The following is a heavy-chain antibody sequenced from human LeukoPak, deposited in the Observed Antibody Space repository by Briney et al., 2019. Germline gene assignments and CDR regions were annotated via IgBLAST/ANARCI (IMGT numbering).Heavy chain of an antibody. CDR1: GFTFSSYA. D-gene: IGHD2-2*02. CDR2: ISYDGSNK. Sequence: GGSLRLSCAASGFTFSSYAMHWVRQAPGKGLEWVAVISYDGSNKYYADSVKGRFTISRDNSKNTLYLQMNSLRAEDTAVYYCARVRRYCSSTSCCTYYYYGMDVWGQGTTVTVSS. J-gene: IGHJ6*02. V-gene: IGHV3-30-3*01. CDR3: ARVRRYCSSTSCCTYYYYGMDV.